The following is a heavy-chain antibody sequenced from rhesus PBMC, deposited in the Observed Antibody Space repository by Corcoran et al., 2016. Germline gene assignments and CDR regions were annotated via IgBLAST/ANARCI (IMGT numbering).Heavy chain of an antibody. CDR2: IYGSSGST. D-gene: IGHD2-27*01. CDR3: AGVGCSGIYCYDLDY. J-gene: IGHJ4*01. Sequence: QVQLQESGPGVVKPSETLSLTCAVSGYFISSGYDWSWIRQPPGKGLEWIGYIYGSSGSTNYNPALKNRVTISKDTSKNQFSLKLSAVTAADTAVYYCAGVGCSGIYCYDLDYWGQGVLVTVSS. CDR1: GYFISSGYD. V-gene: IGHV4-76*01.